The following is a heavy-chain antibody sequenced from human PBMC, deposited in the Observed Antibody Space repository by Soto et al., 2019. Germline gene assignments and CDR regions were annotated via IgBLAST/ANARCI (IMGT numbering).Heavy chain of an antibody. Sequence: GGSLRLSCAASGFTFSSYAMSWVRQAPGKGLEWVSAISGSGGSTYYADSVKGRFTISRDNSKNTLYLQMNSLRAEDTAVYYCAKRSGIVVVPAAPARNYYYYGMAAWGQGTTVTVSS. CDR1: GFTFSSYA. V-gene: IGHV3-23*01. CDR3: AKRSGIVVVPAAPARNYYYYGMAA. J-gene: IGHJ6*02. CDR2: ISGSGGST. D-gene: IGHD2-2*01.